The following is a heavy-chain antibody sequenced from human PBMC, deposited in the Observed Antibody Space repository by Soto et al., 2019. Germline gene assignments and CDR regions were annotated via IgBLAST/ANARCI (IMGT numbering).Heavy chain of an antibody. Sequence: ASETLSLTCTVSGGSISSGGYYWSWIRQHPGKGLEWIGYIYYSGSTYYNPSLKSRVTISVDTSKNQFSLKLSSVTAADTAVYYCASTTDDFWSGSLDYWGQGTLVTVS. D-gene: IGHD3-3*01. V-gene: IGHV4-31*03. CDR3: ASTTDDFWSGSLDY. CDR1: GGSISSGGYY. J-gene: IGHJ4*02. CDR2: IYYSGST.